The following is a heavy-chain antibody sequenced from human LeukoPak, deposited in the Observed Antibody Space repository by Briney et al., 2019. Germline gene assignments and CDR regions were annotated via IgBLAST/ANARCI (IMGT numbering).Heavy chain of an antibody. V-gene: IGHV4-59*01. CDR2: IYYSGST. Sequence: SETLSLTCTVSGGSINNYYWSWIRQPPGKGLEWIGYIYYSGSTNYNPSLKSRVTISIDTSKNQFSLKLNSVTAADTAVYYCARVIGYYFDYWGQGTLVTVST. J-gene: IGHJ4*02. CDR3: ARVIGYYFDY. D-gene: IGHD3-22*01. CDR1: GGSINNYY.